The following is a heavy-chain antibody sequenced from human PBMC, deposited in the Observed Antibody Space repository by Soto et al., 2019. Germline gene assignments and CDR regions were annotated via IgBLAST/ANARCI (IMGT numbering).Heavy chain of an antibody. Sequence: QVQLVESGGGVVQPGRSLRLSCAASGFTFSSYGMHWVRQAPGKGLEWVAVISYDGSNKYYADSVKGRFTISRDNSKNTLYLQMNSLRAEDTAVYYCAKAVAGTSFDYWGQGTLVTVYS. V-gene: IGHV3-30*18. CDR1: GFTFSSYG. D-gene: IGHD6-19*01. CDR2: ISYDGSNK. J-gene: IGHJ4*02. CDR3: AKAVAGTSFDY.